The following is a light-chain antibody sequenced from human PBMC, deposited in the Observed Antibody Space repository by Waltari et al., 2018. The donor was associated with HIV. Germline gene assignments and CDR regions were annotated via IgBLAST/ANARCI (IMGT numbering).Light chain of an antibody. V-gene: IGLV2-14*01. CDR1: RNDIGTSQY. Sequence: QSALTQPASVSGSPGQSITISCTGSRNDIGTSQYVSWYQQHPGKAPKVLIYEVTNRPSGVSDRFSGSKSGNTASLVISGLQTDDEADYYCSSYTSSTTVIFGGGTKLTVL. J-gene: IGLJ2*01. CDR2: EVT. CDR3: SSYTSSTTVI.